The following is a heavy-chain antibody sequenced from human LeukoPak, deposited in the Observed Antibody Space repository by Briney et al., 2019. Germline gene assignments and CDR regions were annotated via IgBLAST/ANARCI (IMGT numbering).Heavy chain of an antibody. CDR1: GGTFSSYA. CDR2: IIPILGIA. V-gene: IGHV1-69*04. D-gene: IGHD1-26*01. J-gene: IGHJ6*03. Sequence: SVKVSCKASGGTFSSYAISWVRQAPGQGLEWMGRIIPILGIANYAQKFQGRVTITADKSTSTAYMELSSLRSEDTAVYYCARHDIVGATHYYYYYMDVWGKGTTVTVSS. CDR3: ARHDIVGATHYYYYYMDV.